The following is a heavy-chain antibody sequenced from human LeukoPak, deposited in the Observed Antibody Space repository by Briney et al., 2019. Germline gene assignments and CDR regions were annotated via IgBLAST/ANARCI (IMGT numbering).Heavy chain of an antibody. V-gene: IGHV4-39*01. J-gene: IGHJ5*02. Sequence: SETLSLTCTVSGGSISSSSYYWGWIRQPPGKGLEWIRSMYYSGTTYYNPSLKSRVTISVDTSKNQFSLKLSSVTAADTAVYYCARHRYRSGSDWIDPWGQGTLVTVSS. CDR3: ARHRYRSGSDWIDP. CDR1: GGSISSSSYY. D-gene: IGHD1-26*01. CDR2: MYYSGTT.